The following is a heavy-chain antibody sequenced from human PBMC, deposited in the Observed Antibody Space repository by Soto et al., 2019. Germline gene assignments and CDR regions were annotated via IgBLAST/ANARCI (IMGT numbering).Heavy chain of an antibody. D-gene: IGHD4-17*01. CDR3: ARRYGSAFDI. Sequence: SETLSLTCAGSGDSISSYYCMWIRQPPGKGLESIGYLYYGRSANYNPSLKSRVTLSVDTSTNQCSLTLSSMTAADTDVYYCARRYGSAFDIWGQGTMVTVSS. CDR1: GDSISSYY. V-gene: IGHV4-59*01. J-gene: IGHJ3*02. CDR2: LYYGRSA.